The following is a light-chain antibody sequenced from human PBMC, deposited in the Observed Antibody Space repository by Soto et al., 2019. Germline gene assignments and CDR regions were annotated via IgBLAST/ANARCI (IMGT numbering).Light chain of an antibody. CDR1: QDISDY. CDR3: QQYETFSGT. Sequence: DIQLTQSPSFLSASVGDRVTITCRASQDISDYLAWYQQRPGKAPKLLIYAASTLQSGVPSRFSGSGSGTKFTLTIASLQPDDFATYYCQQYETFSGTFGPGTKVDIK. J-gene: IGKJ1*01. CDR2: AAS. V-gene: IGKV1-9*01.